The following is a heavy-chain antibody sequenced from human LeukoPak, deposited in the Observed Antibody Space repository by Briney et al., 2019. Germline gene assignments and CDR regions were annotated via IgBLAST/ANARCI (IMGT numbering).Heavy chain of an antibody. CDR3: AIWFGERFDP. CDR2: INHSGST. Sequence: SETLSLTCAVYGGSFSGYYWSWIRQPPGKGLEWIGEINHSGSTNYNPSLKSRVTISVDTSKNQFSLKLSSVTAANTAVYYCAIWFGERFDPWGQGTLVTVSS. J-gene: IGHJ5*02. CDR1: GGSFSGYY. D-gene: IGHD3-10*01. V-gene: IGHV4-34*01.